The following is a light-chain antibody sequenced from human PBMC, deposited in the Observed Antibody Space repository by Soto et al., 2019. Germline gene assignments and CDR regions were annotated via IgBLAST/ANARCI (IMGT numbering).Light chain of an antibody. V-gene: IGLV2-23*01. CDR2: EGS. Sequence: QSVLTQPASVSGSPGQSITISCTGTSSDVGSYNLVSWYQQHPGTAPKLMIYEGSKRPSGVSNRFSGSKSGNTASLTISGLQAEDEAEYYCCSYAGSSTYVLGTGTKVTVL. CDR3: CSYAGSSTYV. J-gene: IGLJ1*01. CDR1: SSDVGSYNL.